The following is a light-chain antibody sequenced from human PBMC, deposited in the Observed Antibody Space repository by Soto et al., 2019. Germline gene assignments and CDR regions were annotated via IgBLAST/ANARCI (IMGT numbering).Light chain of an antibody. CDR2: LNSDGRH. Sequence: QLVLTQSPSASASLGASVKLTCTLSSGHSTYAIAWHQQQPEKGPRYLMKLNSDGRHSKGDGIPDRFSGTSSGAERYLTISSLQSEDEADYYCQTWGTGGEVVFGGGTKLTV. J-gene: IGLJ2*01. CDR1: SGHSTYA. V-gene: IGLV4-69*01. CDR3: QTWGTGGEVV.